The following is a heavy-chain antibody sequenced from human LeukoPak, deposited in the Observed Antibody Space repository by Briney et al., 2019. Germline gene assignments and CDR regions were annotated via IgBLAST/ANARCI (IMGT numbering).Heavy chain of an antibody. D-gene: IGHD3-22*01. J-gene: IGHJ4*02. Sequence: GGSLRLSCAASGFTFSTYSMNWVRQAPGKGLEWVSSIGGSSIYIYYADSVKGRFTISRDNAKDSLYLQMNSLRAEDTAVYYCARDPPYSDSSGYYYDYWGQGTLVTVSS. CDR2: IGGSSIYI. V-gene: IGHV3-21*01. CDR1: GFTFSTYS. CDR3: ARDPPYSDSSGYYYDY.